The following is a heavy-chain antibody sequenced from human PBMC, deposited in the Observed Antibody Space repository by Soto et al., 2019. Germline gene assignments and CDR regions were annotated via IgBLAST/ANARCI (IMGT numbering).Heavy chain of an antibody. CDR1: GFTFSSYA. CDR2: ISYDGSNK. D-gene: IGHD5-12*01. Sequence: GSLRLSCAASGFTFSSYAMHWVRQAPGKGLEWVAVISYDGSNKYYADSVKGRFTISRDNSKNTLYLQMNSPRAEDTAVYYCARDREMATIRDYFDYWGQGTLVTVS. J-gene: IGHJ4*02. CDR3: ARDREMATIRDYFDY. V-gene: IGHV3-30-3*01.